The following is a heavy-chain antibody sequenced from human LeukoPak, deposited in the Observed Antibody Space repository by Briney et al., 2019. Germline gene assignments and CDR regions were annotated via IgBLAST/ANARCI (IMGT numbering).Heavy chain of an antibody. V-gene: IGHV3-23*01. J-gene: IGHJ5*02. Sequence: GESLRLSCAASGFTFSSYAMSWVRQAPGKGLEWVSAISGSGGSTYYADSVKGRFTISRDNSKNTLYLQMNSLRAEDTAVYYCAKDGVLRFLEWLFSSTFDPWGQGTLVTVSS. CDR2: ISGSGGST. CDR3: AKDGVLRFLEWLFSSTFDP. D-gene: IGHD3-3*01. CDR1: GFTFSSYA.